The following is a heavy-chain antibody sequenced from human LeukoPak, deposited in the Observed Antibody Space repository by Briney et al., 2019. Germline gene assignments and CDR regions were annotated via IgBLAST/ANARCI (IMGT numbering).Heavy chain of an antibody. V-gene: IGHV4-39*07. CDR2: ISHSGTA. CDR1: GGSFSSYIYP. CDR3: AREVGNSYYYYYMDV. Sequence: SETLSLTCTVSGGSFSSYIYPWGWIRQPPGKGLEWIGSISHSGTAYYNPSLKSRVTISIDTSKSQFSLKLNSVTAADTAVYYCAREVGNSYYYYYMDVWGRGTTVTVSS. D-gene: IGHD1-14*01. J-gene: IGHJ6*03.